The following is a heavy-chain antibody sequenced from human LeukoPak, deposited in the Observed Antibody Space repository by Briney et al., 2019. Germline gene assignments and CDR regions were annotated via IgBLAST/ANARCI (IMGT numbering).Heavy chain of an antibody. D-gene: IGHD1-26*01. CDR2: IYTSGST. V-gene: IGHV4-4*09. CDR3: AGYSWSHEYFDY. J-gene: IGHJ4*02. CDR1: GGSISSYY. Sequence: SETLSLTCTVSGGSISSYYWSWIRQPPGKGLEWIGYIYTSGSTNYNPSLKSRVTISVDTSKNQFSLKLSSVTAADTAVYYCAGYSWSHEYFDYWGQGTLVTVSS.